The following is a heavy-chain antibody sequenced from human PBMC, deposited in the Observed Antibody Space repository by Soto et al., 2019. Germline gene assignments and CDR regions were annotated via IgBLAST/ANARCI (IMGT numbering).Heavy chain of an antibody. CDR2: IYYSGST. CDR3: ATDGGDYDDSSGYQYNWFDP. J-gene: IGHJ5*02. Sequence: KPSETLSLTCTVSGGSISRDYWSWIRQRPGKGQEWLGYIYYSGSTNYNPSLKSRVTISVDTSKNQFSLKLSSVTAADTAVYSCATDGGDYDDSSGYQYNWFDPWGQGTLVTVSS. V-gene: IGHV4-59*01. CDR1: GGSISRDY. D-gene: IGHD3-22*01.